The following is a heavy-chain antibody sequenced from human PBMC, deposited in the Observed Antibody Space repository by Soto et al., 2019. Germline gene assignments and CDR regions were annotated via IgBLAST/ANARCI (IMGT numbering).Heavy chain of an antibody. V-gene: IGHV3-23*01. Sequence: GGSLRLSCVASGFTFSTHAMSWVRQAPGKGLEWVSTFSGSGGNIYYAESVKGRLTISRDDSKNTLYLQMNSLRAEDTAVYYCAKDPPWTVGPLAMDVWGQGTTVTVSS. CDR1: GFTFSTHA. J-gene: IGHJ6*02. CDR3: AKDPPWTVGPLAMDV. D-gene: IGHD2-2*01. CDR2: FSGSGGNI.